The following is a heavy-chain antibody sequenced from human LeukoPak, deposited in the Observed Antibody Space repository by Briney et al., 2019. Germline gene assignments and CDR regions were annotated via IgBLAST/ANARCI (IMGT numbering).Heavy chain of an antibody. CDR3: AGHDLVVVVPAAMFDY. J-gene: IGHJ4*02. CDR1: GYSFTSYW. D-gene: IGHD2-2*01. CDR2: IDPSDSYT. Sequence: PGESLKISCKGSGYSFTSYWISWVRQMPGKGLEWMGRIDPSDSYTNYSPSFQGHVTISADKSISTAYLQWSSLKASDTAMYYCAGHDLVVVVPAAMFDYWGQGTLVTVSS. V-gene: IGHV5-10-1*01.